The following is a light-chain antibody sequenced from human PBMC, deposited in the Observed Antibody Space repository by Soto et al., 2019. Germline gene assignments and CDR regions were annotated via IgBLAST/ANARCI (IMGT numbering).Light chain of an antibody. J-gene: IGKJ1*01. CDR1: QSISRW. CDR2: DAS. CDR3: QQCRGFPWT. Sequence: DIQMTQSPSTLSASVGDRVTITCRASQSISRWLAWVQQKPGKAPKILIYDASTLESGVPSRFSGTGSGSQFTLTISSLQPDDFATYYCQQCRGFPWTFGQGTKVQI. V-gene: IGKV1-5*01.